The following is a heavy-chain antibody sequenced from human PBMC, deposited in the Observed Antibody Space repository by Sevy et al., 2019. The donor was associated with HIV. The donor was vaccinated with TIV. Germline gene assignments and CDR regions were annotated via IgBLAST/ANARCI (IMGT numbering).Heavy chain of an antibody. CDR3: AREGCTKPHDY. D-gene: IGHD2-8*01. V-gene: IGHV3-23*01. CDR1: GFTFSKYS. CDR2: LSFGCGEI. J-gene: IGHJ4*02. Sequence: GGSLRLSCAASGFTFSKYSMSWVRLPPGKGLEWVSTLSFGCGEINHADSVKGRFTISRDNSKNSLYLQMNNLRAEDTAVHYCAREGCTKPHDYWGQGTLVTVSS.